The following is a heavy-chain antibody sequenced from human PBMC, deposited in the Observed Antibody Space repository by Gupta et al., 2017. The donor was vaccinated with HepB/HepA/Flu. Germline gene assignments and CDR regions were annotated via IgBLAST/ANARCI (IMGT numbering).Heavy chain of an antibody. CDR3: ARLSGTSGGFDP. Sequence: LQASGPGLVKPSETLSLTCNVSVASISNYHWGWIRQPPGKGLESIGFIYYSGNSYYHPSLKSRGTISSDTSNNQVSLKINSVTAADTAVYFCARLSGTSGGFDPWGQGIVVTVSS. CDR2: IYYSGNS. J-gene: IGHJ5*02. D-gene: IGHD1-7*01. CDR1: VASISNYH. V-gene: IGHV4-59*01.